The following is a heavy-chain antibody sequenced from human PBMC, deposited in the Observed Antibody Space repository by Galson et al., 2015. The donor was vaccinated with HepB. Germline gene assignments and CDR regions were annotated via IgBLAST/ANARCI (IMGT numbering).Heavy chain of an antibody. CDR2: ISSSSSTI. Sequence: SLRLSCAASGFTFSSYSMNWVRQAPGKGLEWVSYISSSSSTIYYADSVKGRFTISRDNAKNSLYLQMNSLRAEDTAVYYCARESYYYDSSGYQPRYFDLWGRGTLVTVSS. J-gene: IGHJ2*01. V-gene: IGHV3-48*01. CDR3: ARESYYYDSSGYQPRYFDL. CDR1: GFTFSSYS. D-gene: IGHD3-22*01.